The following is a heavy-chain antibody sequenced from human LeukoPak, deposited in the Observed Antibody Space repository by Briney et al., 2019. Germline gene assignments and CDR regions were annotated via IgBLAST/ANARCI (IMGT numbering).Heavy chain of an antibody. D-gene: IGHD3-9*01. V-gene: IGHV3-66*01. J-gene: IGHJ6*02. CDR3: ARDPILTGYSLQGNYGMDV. CDR1: GFTVSSNY. Sequence: GGSLRLSCAASGFTVSSNYMSWVRQAPGKGLEWVSVIYSGGSTYYADSVKGRFTISRDNSKNTLYLQMNSLRAEDTAVYYCARDPILTGYSLQGNYGMDVWGQGTTVTVSS. CDR2: IYSGGST.